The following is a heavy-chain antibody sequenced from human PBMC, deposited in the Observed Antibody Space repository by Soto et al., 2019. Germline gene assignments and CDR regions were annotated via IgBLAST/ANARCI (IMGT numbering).Heavy chain of an antibody. CDR1: GFAGSRNY. Sequence: SLRLPCAASGFAGSRNYMSWVRQAPGKGLEWVSGINWNSGSRGYADSVKGRFTISRDNAKTSLYLQMDSLRAEDTALYYCAKGQGYCSSTSCVYYFHYWGQGTLLTVSS. CDR2: INWNSGSR. D-gene: IGHD2-2*01. CDR3: AKGQGYCSSTSCVYYFHY. V-gene: IGHV3-9*01. J-gene: IGHJ4*02.